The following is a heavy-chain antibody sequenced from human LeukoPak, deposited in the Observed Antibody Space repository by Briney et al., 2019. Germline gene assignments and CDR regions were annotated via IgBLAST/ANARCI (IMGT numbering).Heavy chain of an antibody. D-gene: IGHD5-24*01. J-gene: IGHJ4*02. CDR2: FSGSVGST. Sequence: PGGSLRLSCAASGFTFSSYAMSRVRQAPGKGREGFSAFSGSVGSTDYADPVKGRFTISRDNSKNTLYLQMNSLRAEDTAVYYCARSRDGYNYLDYWGQGTLVTVSS. CDR1: GFTFSSYA. V-gene: IGHV3-23*01. CDR3: ARSRDGYNYLDY.